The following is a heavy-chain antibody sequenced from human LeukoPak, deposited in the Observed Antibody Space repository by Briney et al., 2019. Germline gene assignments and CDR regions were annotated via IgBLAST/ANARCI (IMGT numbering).Heavy chain of an antibody. J-gene: IGHJ2*01. CDR2: ICDDEST. V-gene: IGHV4-59*02. CDR3: ARLLWGNSNPTYQYFDL. CDR1: GHSVKSNC. D-gene: IGHD4-23*01. Sequence: SESLSLTCTVSGHSVKSNCWSWVRQPPGKRLEFISYICDDESTNYNPSLGGRATIPKDKSKNQFSLEVTSVTAADTAMYYCARLLWGNSNPTYQYFDLWGRGTLVTVSS.